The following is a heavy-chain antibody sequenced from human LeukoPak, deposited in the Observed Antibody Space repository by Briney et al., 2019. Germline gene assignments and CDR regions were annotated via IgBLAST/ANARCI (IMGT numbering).Heavy chain of an antibody. CDR1: GFTFRSYA. J-gene: IGHJ4*02. D-gene: IGHD6-19*01. V-gene: IGHV3-23*01. CDR2: ISGSGGDT. Sequence: GGSLRLSCAASGFTFRSYAIYWVRQAPGKGLEWVSGISGSGGDTYFADSVKGRFTISRDNSKNTVFLQMDSLRAEDAAVYYCAKTTAGYSSGRYPGWPIDYWGQGTLVTVSS. CDR3: AKTTAGYSSGRYPGWPIDY.